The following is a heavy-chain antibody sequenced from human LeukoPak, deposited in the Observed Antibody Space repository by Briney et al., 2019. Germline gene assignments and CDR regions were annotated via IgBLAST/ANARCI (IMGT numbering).Heavy chain of an antibody. J-gene: IGHJ4*02. V-gene: IGHV3-33*08. D-gene: IGHD2-15*01. CDR2: IWYDGSNK. CDR3: ASGYCSGGSCLNFDY. CDR1: GFSFSSYA. Sequence: PGGSLRLSCAASGFSFSSYAMHWVRQAPGKGLEWVAVIWYDGSNKYYADSVKGRFTISRDNSKNTLYLQMNSLRAEDTAVYYCASGYCSGGSCLNFDYWGQGTLVTVSS.